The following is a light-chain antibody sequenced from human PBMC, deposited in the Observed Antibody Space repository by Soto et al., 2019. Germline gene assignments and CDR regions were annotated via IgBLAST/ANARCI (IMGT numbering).Light chain of an antibody. CDR2: GAS. CDR3: QHYATSPPWT. V-gene: IGKV3-20*01. CDR1: QSISSSY. J-gene: IGKJ1*01. Sequence: EIVLTQSPGTLSLSPGERATLSCRASQSISSSYLAWYQQKPGQAPRLLIYGASSRATGIPDRFSGSVSGTDFPLTISRLEPDDFAVYYCQHYATSPPWTFGQGTKVEIK.